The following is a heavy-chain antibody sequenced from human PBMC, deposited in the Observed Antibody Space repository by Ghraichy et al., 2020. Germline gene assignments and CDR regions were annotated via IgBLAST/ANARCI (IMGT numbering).Heavy chain of an antibody. CDR3: ARIPRGYSSGWYGGGDYYDYYGMDV. Sequence: SGPTLVKPTETLTLTCTVSGFSLSKARMGVSWIRQPPGKALEWLAHIFSNDEKSYSTSLKSRLTISKDTSKSQVVLTMTNMDPVDTATYYCARIPRGYSSGWYGGGDYYDYYGMDVWGQGTTVTVSS. CDR2: IFSNDEK. CDR1: GFSLSKARMG. V-gene: IGHV2-26*01. D-gene: IGHD6-19*01. J-gene: IGHJ6*02.